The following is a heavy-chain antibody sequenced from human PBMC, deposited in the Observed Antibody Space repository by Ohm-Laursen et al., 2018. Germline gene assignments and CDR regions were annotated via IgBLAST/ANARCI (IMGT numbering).Heavy chain of an antibody. CDR1: GFIVNSNH. V-gene: IGHV3-7*01. D-gene: IGHD6-19*01. Sequence: GSLRLSCAASGFIVNSNHMSWVRQAPGKGLEWVANIKQDGSEKYYVDSVKGRFTISRDNAKNSLYLQMNSLRAEDTAVYFCSRFRAVAGNPLDYWGQGTLVTVSS. CDR2: IKQDGSEK. CDR3: SRFRAVAGNPLDY. J-gene: IGHJ4*02.